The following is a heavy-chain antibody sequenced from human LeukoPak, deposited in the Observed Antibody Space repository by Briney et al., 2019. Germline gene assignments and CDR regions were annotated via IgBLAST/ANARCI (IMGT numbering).Heavy chain of an antibody. V-gene: IGHV3-23*01. J-gene: IGHJ6*02. CDR3: ARCYSYGLGYGMDV. CDR1: GFTFSSYA. D-gene: IGHD5-18*01. Sequence: QTGGSLRLSCAASGFTFSSYAMSWVRQAPGKGLEWVSAISGSGGSTYYADSVKGRFTISRDNSKNTLYLQMNSLRAEDTAAYYCARCYSYGLGYGMDVWGQGTTVTVSS. CDR2: ISGSGGST.